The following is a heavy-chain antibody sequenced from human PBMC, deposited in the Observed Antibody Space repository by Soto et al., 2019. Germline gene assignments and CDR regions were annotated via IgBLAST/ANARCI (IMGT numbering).Heavy chain of an antibody. V-gene: IGHV4-34*08. CDR3: ATPIAAAGSAEYFQH. CDR1: GFTFSDYY. CDR2: INHSGST. Sequence: PGGSLRLSCAASGFTFSDYYMSWIRQPPGKGLEWIGEINHSGSTNYNPSLKSRVTISVDTSKNQFSLKLSSVTAADTAVYYCATPIAAAGSAEYFQHWGQGTLVTVSS. J-gene: IGHJ1*01. D-gene: IGHD6-13*01.